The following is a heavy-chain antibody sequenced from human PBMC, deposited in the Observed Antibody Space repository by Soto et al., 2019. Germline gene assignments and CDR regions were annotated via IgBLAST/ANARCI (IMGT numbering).Heavy chain of an antibody. CDR3: TKTPRSYYYYMDV. Sequence: EVQVLESGGGLVQPGGSLRLSCVASGFTFSTYAMNWVRQAPGKGLXXXSGISGSGSDRYYADSVRGRFTISRDNSNNTLNLQMDSLRAEDTAIYYCTKTPRSYYYYMDVWGKGTTVTVSS. J-gene: IGHJ6*03. CDR2: ISGSGSDR. V-gene: IGHV3-23*01. CDR1: GFTFSTYA. D-gene: IGHD3-10*01.